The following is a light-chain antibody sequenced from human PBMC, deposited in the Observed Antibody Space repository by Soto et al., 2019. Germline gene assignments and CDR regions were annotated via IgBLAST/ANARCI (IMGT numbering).Light chain of an antibody. Sequence: DIQMTQSPSTLSASVGDRVTITCRASQSVSTWLAWYQQKPGKAPNLLIFKASTLESGVPSRFRCSGSGTEFTLTITSLQPYDFATYYCQQYNFHCPWTFGQGTKVEIK. V-gene: IGKV1-5*03. J-gene: IGKJ1*01. CDR3: QQYNFHCPWT. CDR1: QSVSTW. CDR2: KAS.